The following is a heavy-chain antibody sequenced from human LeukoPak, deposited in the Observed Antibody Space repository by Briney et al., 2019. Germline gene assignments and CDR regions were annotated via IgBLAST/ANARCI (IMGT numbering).Heavy chain of an antibody. D-gene: IGHD6-19*01. CDR3: ARDFTSGWYVFDY. V-gene: IGHV3-21*01. Sequence: PGGSLRLSCAASGFTFGSYSMNWVRQAPGKGLEWVSSISSSSSYIYYADSVKGRFTISRDNAKNSLYLQMNSLRAEDTAVHYCARDFTSGWYVFDYWGQGTLVTVSS. CDR2: ISSSSSYI. CDR1: GFTFGSYS. J-gene: IGHJ4*02.